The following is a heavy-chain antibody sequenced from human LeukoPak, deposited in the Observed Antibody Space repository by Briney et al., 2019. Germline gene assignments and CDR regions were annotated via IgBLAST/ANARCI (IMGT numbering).Heavy chain of an antibody. Sequence: SETLSLTCTVSGGSISSGSYYWSWIRQPAGKGLEWIGRIYTSGSTNYNPSLKSRVTISVDTSKNQFSLKLSSVTAAVTAVYYCARDVTLDYFDYWGQGTLATVSS. D-gene: IGHD2-21*02. J-gene: IGHJ4*02. V-gene: IGHV4-61*02. CDR1: GGSISSGSYY. CDR3: ARDVTLDYFDY. CDR2: IYTSGST.